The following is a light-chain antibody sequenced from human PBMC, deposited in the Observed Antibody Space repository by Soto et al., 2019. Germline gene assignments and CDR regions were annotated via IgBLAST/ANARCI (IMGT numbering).Light chain of an antibody. CDR2: GEP. V-gene: IGKV3-20*01. CDR3: QHYGRSAIFT. J-gene: IGKJ3*01. CDR1: QSLSSNY. Sequence: EIVLTQSPGTLSLSPGERATLSCRASQSLSSNYLAWYQQKPGQAPRLLNYGEPSRASGIPDRFSGSGSGTDLPLTISSLEPEDFAVYYCQHYGRSAIFTLGPGTTVDIK.